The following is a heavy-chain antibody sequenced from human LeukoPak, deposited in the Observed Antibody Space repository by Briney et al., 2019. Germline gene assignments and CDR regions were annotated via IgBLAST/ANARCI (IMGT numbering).Heavy chain of an antibody. CDR1: GFTFSSYS. J-gene: IGHJ4*02. V-gene: IGHV3-21*01. CDR3: ARAMT. CDR2: ISGSSSYI. Sequence: PGGSLRLSCAASGFTFSSYSMNWVRQAPGKGLEWVSCISGSSSYIYSADSVKGRFTISRHNTKNSLYLQMNSLRGEDTAVYYCARAMTWGQGTLVSVSS.